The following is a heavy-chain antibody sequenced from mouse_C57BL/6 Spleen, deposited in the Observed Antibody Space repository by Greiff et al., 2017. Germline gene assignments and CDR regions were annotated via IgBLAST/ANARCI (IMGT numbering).Heavy chain of an antibody. CDR1: GFTFSSYG. V-gene: IGHV5-6*01. Sequence: EVHLVESGGDLVKPGGSLKLSCAASGFTFSSYGMSWVRQTPDKRLEWVATISSGGSYTYYPDSVKGRFTISRDNAKNTLYLQMSSLKSEDTAMYYCARLTPYAMDYWGQGTSVTVSS. CDR2: ISSGGSYT. J-gene: IGHJ4*01. CDR3: ARLTPYAMDY.